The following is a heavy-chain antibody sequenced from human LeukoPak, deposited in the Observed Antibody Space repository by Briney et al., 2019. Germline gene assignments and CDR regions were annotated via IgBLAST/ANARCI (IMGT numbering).Heavy chain of an antibody. CDR1: GFTVSSYA. Sequence: GGSLRLSCAASGFTVSSYAMHWVRQAPGKGLEWVAVISYDGSSKYYADSVKGRFTISRDNSKNTLYLQMNSLRAEDTAVYYCARARSSNGYGDAFDIWGQGTMVTVSS. CDR3: ARARSSNGYGDAFDI. CDR2: ISYDGSSK. D-gene: IGHD5-18*01. V-gene: IGHV3-30*04. J-gene: IGHJ3*02.